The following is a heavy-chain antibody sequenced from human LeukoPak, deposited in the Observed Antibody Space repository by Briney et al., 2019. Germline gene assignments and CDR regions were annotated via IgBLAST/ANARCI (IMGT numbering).Heavy chain of an antibody. CDR2: INPNSGGT. Sequence: GASVKVSCKASGYTFSGYYIHWVRQAPGQGLEWMGWINPNSGGTNYAQKFQGRVTMARDTSISTAYMELSSLRSDDTALYYCARGSSGGSYLPYYFDYWGQGTLVTVSS. J-gene: IGHJ4*02. V-gene: IGHV1-2*02. CDR1: GYTFSGYY. D-gene: IGHD1-26*01. CDR3: ARGSSGGSYLPYYFDY.